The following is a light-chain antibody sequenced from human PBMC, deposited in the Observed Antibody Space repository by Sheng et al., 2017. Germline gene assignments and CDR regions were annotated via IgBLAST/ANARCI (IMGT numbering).Light chain of an antibody. Sequence: DIQMTQSPSSLSASVGDRITITCRASQNIGPWLAWYQQKPGKAPKGLIYELSNLETGVPSRFSGSGSGTEFTLTISSLQPDDSATYFCQQYNNYPLTFGQGTKVEI. CDR3: QQYNNYPLT. CDR1: QNIGPW. J-gene: IGKJ1*01. CDR2: ELS. V-gene: IGKV1-5*03.